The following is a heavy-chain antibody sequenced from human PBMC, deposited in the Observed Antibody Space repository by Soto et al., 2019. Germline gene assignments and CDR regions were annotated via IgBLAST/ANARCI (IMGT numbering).Heavy chain of an antibody. V-gene: IGHV1-69*02. J-gene: IGHJ5*02. CDR2: IIPVLHIA. CDR1: RGTFNYYT. CDR3: ASDYRFDP. D-gene: IGHD3-16*02. Sequence: QVQLMQSGAEVKKPGSSVKVSCKASRGTFNYYTISWVRQAPGQGLEWMGRIIPVLHIANYPQKFQGRVTITADKSTNTAYMELNSLTSEDTAMYYCASDYRFDPWGQGALVTVSS.